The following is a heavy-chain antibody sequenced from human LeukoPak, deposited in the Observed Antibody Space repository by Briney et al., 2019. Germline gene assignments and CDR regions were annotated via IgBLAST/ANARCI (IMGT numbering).Heavy chain of an antibody. V-gene: IGHV4-4*07. CDR2: IHASGST. CDR3: ARDVWGKDAFDI. Sequence: PSETLSLTCTVSGGSISGYYWTWIRQPAGEGLEWIGRIHASGSTDYNPSLKSRVTMSVDMSKNVFSLTLSSVTAADTAVFYCARDVWGKDAFDIWGRGTMVTVSS. CDR1: GGSISGYY. D-gene: IGHD3-16*01. J-gene: IGHJ3*02.